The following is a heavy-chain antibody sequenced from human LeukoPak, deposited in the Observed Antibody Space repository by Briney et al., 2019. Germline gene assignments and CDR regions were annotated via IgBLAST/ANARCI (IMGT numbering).Heavy chain of an antibody. V-gene: IGHV1-2*02. D-gene: IGHD1-26*01. Sequence: VKVSCKASGYTFTGYYMHWVRQAPGQGLEWMGWINPNSGGTNYAQKFQGRVTITADKSTSTAYMELSSLRSDDTAVYYCARDTQLSGSYYSDYWGQGTLVTVSS. CDR3: ARDTQLSGSYYSDY. CDR1: GYTFTGYY. CDR2: INPNSGGT. J-gene: IGHJ4*02.